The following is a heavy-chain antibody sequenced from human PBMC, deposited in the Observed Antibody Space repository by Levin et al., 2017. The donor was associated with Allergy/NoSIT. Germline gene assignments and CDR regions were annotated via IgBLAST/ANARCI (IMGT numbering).Heavy chain of an antibody. Sequence: SCAASGFTFSSYGMHWVRQAPGKGLEWVAVIWYDGSNKYYADSVKGRFTISRDNSKNTLYLQMNSLRAEDTAVYYCARGDDIVVVPAAPVDYWGQGTLVTVSS. V-gene: IGHV3-33*01. D-gene: IGHD2-2*01. CDR3: ARGDDIVVVPAAPVDY. CDR2: IWYDGSNK. J-gene: IGHJ4*02. CDR1: GFTFSSYG.